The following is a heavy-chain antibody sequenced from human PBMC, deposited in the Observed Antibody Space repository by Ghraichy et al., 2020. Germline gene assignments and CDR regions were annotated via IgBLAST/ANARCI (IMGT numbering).Heavy chain of an antibody. CDR1: GFTFSSYW. CDR3: ARDLDCSGGSCLVDY. J-gene: IGHJ4*02. V-gene: IGHV3-7*01. CDR2: IKQDGSEK. D-gene: IGHD2-15*01. Sequence: GGSLRLSCAASGFTFSSYWMSWVRQAPGKGLEWVANIKQDGSEKYYVDSVKGRFTISRDNAKNSLYLQMNSLRAEDTAVYYCARDLDCSGGSCLVDYWGQGTLVTVSS.